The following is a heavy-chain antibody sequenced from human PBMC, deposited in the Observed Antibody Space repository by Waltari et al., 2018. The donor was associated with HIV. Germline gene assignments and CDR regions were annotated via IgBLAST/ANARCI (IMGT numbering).Heavy chain of an antibody. CDR1: GGSFSGYY. Sequence: QVQLQQWGAGLLKPSETLSLTCAVYGGSFSGYYWSWIRQPPGKGLEWIGEINHSGSTNYNPSLKSRVTISVDTSKNQFSLKLSSVTAADTAVYYCATLNLGAAAGHMGMDVWGQGTTVTVSS. CDR2: INHSGST. V-gene: IGHV4-34*01. CDR3: ATLNLGAAAGHMGMDV. J-gene: IGHJ6*02. D-gene: IGHD6-13*01.